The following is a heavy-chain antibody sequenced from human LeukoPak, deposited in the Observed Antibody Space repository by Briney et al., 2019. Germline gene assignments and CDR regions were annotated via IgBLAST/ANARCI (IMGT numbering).Heavy chain of an antibody. CDR1: GFTFETYA. J-gene: IGHJ4*02. V-gene: IGHV3-33*01. D-gene: IGHD2-15*01. Sequence: PGKSLRLSCAASGFTFETYAMHWVRQAPGKGLEWLAVIWYDGKFKYYGDSVKGRISISRDNSKATLDLQMDNLRAEDSGVYYCARGFGSGASSVQFWGQGTLVTVSS. CDR3: ARGFGSGASSVQF. CDR2: IWYDGKFK.